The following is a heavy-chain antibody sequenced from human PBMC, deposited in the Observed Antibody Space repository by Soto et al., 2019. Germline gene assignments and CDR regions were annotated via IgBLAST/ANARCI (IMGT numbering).Heavy chain of an antibody. J-gene: IGHJ5*02. V-gene: IGHV1-18*01. CDR2: ISAYNGNT. D-gene: IGHD3-3*01. CDR3: ATPRSDFWSENWFDP. CDR1: GYTFTSYG. Sequence: QVQLVQSGAEVKKPGASVKVSCKASGYTFTSYGISWVRQAPGQGLEWMGWISAYNGNTNYAQKLQGRVTMTTDTSTSTAYMELRSLRSDDTAVYYCATPRSDFWSENWFDPWGQGTLVTVSS.